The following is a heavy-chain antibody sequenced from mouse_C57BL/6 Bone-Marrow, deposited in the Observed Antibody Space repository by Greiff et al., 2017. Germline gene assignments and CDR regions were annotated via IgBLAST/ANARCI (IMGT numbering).Heavy chain of an antibody. D-gene: IGHD2-2*01. CDR2: IRNKANGYTT. Sequence: EVQRVESGGGLVQPGGSLSLSCAASGFTFTDYYMSWVRQPPGKALEWLGFIRNKANGYTTEYSASVKGRFTISRDNSQSILYLQMNALRAEDSATYYCARYSGLRHWYFDVWGTGTTVTVSS. CDR1: GFTFTDYY. CDR3: ARYSGLRHWYFDV. V-gene: IGHV7-3*01. J-gene: IGHJ1*03.